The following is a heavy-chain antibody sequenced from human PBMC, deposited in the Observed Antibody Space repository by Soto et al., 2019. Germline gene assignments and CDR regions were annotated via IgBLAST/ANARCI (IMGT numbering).Heavy chain of an antibody. V-gene: IGHV3-15*01. D-gene: IGHD4-17*01. Sequence: PGVSLRLSCAASGFTFSNAWMSWVRQAPGKGLEWVGLIKSKTDGGTTDYAAPVKGRFTISRDDSKNTLYLQMNSLKTEDTAVYYCTTVLTVTDYWGQGTLVTVSS. J-gene: IGHJ4*02. CDR1: GFTFSNAW. CDR2: IKSKTDGGTT. CDR3: TTVLTVTDY.